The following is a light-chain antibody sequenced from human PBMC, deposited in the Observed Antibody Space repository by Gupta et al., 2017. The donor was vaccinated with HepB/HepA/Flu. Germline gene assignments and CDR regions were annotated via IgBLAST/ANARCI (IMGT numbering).Light chain of an antibody. CDR3: SSYAGSNNHVV. CDR2: EVS. J-gene: IGLJ2*01. Sequence: QSALPQPPSASGSPGQSVTISCTGTSSDVGGYNYVSWYQQHPGKAPKLMIYEVSKRPSGVPDRFSGSKSGNTASLTVSGLQAEEEADYYCSSYAGSNNHVVFGGGTKLTVL. V-gene: IGLV2-8*01. CDR1: SSDVGGYNY.